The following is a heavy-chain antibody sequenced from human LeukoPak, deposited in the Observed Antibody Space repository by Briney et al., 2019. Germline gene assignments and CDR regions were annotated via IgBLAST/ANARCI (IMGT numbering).Heavy chain of an antibody. CDR3: ARGKDTAMVNYGMDV. J-gene: IGHJ6*02. CDR2: IWYDGSNK. V-gene: IGHV3-33*08. D-gene: IGHD5-18*01. Sequence: GGSLRLSCAASGFTFSSYAMHWVRQAPGKGLEWVAVIWYDGSNKYYADSVKGRFTISRDNSKNTLYLQMNSLRAEDTAVYYCARGKDTAMVNYGMDVWGQGTTVTVSS. CDR1: GFTFSSYA.